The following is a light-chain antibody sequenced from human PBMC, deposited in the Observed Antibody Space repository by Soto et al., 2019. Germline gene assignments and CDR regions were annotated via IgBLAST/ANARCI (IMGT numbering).Light chain of an antibody. CDR2: DAS. J-gene: IGKJ4*01. CDR3: QQRSSWLT. V-gene: IGKV3-11*01. Sequence: EIVLTQSPATLSLSPGERATLSCMASQSVSNSLAWYRQKPGQAPRLLIYDASNRATGIPARFSGSGSGTDFTLTISSLEPEDFAVYYCQQRSSWLTFGGGTKLEIK. CDR1: QSVSNS.